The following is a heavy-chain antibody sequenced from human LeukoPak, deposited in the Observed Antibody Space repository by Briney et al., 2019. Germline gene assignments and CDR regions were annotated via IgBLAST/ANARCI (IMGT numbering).Heavy chain of an antibody. CDR2: IYYSGST. CDR3: ARGIRDHYYYYYMDV. V-gene: IGHV4-59*01. J-gene: IGHJ6*03. CDR1: GGSISSYY. Sequence: SETLSLTCTVSGGSISSYYWSWIRQPPGKGLEWIGYIYYSGSTNYNPSLKSRVTISVDTSKNQFSLKLSSVTAADTAVYYCARGIRDHYYYYYMDVWGKGTTVTVSS. D-gene: IGHD2-21*01.